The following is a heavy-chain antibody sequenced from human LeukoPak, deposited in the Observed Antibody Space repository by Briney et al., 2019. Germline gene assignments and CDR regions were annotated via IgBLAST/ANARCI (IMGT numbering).Heavy chain of an antibody. CDR3: ARDGGHSTDLDY. Sequence: GGSLRLSCAPSGFTFSRHWMSWVRQAPGKGPEWVANIKQDGSERYYVESVKGRFTISRDNGKNSLYLQMNSLRVEDTAVYYCARDGGHSTDLDYWGQGILVTVSS. J-gene: IGHJ4*02. CDR1: GFTFSRHW. CDR2: IKQDGSER. D-gene: IGHD2/OR15-2a*01. V-gene: IGHV3-7*01.